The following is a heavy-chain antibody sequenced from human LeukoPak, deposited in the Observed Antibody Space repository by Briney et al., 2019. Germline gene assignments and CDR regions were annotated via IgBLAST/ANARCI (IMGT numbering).Heavy chain of an antibody. V-gene: IGHV1-2*02. J-gene: IGHJ4*02. CDR3: ARDDPLLYAIRNPIDY. D-gene: IGHD2-8*01. CDR1: GYTFTGYY. CDR2: INPNSGGT. Sequence: GASVKVSCKASGYTFTGYYMHWVRQAPGQGLEWMGWINPNSGGTNYAQKFQGRVTMTRDTSISTAYMELSRLRSDDTAVYYCARDDPLLYAIRNPIDYWGQGTLVTVSS.